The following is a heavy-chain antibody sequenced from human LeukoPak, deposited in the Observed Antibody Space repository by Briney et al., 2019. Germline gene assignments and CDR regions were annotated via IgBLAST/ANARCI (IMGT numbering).Heavy chain of an antibody. Sequence: GASVKVSCKASGGTFSSYAISWVRQAPGQGLEWMGRIIPIFGTANYAQKFQGRVTITTDESTSTAYMELSSLRSEDTAVYYCAREALLGWGLGEGFDYWGQGTLVTVSS. J-gene: IGHJ4*02. CDR1: GGTFSSYA. D-gene: IGHD2-21*02. V-gene: IGHV1-69*05. CDR2: IIPIFGTA. CDR3: AREALLGWGLGEGFDY.